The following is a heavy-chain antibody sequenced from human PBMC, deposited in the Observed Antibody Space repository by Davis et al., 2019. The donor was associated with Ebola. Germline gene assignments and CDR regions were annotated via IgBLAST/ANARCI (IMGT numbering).Heavy chain of an antibody. CDR1: GFTFSSYS. V-gene: IGHV3-7*01. J-gene: IGHJ4*02. CDR3: TREYGDYLLDY. D-gene: IGHD4-17*01. CDR2: LNEDGSRT. Sequence: GESLKISCAASGFTFSSYSMNWVRQAPGKGLEWVARLNEDGSRTDHADSVRGRFTISRDNAKNSLYLQMNSLRAEDTAVYYCTREYGDYLLDYWGQGTLVTVSS.